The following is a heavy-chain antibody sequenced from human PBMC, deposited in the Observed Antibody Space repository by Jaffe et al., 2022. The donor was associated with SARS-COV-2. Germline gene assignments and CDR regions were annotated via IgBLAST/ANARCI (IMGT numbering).Heavy chain of an antibody. J-gene: IGHJ1*01. V-gene: IGHV3-74*01. Sequence: EVQLVESGGGLVQPGGSLRLSCAASGFTFSSYWMHWVRQAPGKGLVWVSRINSDGSSTSYADSVKGRFTISRDNAKNTLYLQMNSLRAEDTAVYYCARWDYCSSTSCPKYFQHWGQGTLVTVSS. D-gene: IGHD2-2*01. CDR1: GFTFSSYW. CDR2: INSDGSST. CDR3: ARWDYCSSTSCPKYFQH.